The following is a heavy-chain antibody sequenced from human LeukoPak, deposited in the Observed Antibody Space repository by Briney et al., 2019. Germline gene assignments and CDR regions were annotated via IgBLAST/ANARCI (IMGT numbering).Heavy chain of an antibody. CDR3: ARDKRHSYGRYFDP. Sequence: KTSETLSLTCSVSGDSLSTHHWNWIRKPPGKGLEWIGYMQSTGNSNYNPSLKSRVNIFIDTSKNQFVLNLRSVTAADTAVYYCARDKRHSYGRYFDPWGQGMLVTVSS. CDR2: MQSTGNS. V-gene: IGHV4-59*11. J-gene: IGHJ4*02. CDR1: GDSLSTHH. D-gene: IGHD5-18*01.